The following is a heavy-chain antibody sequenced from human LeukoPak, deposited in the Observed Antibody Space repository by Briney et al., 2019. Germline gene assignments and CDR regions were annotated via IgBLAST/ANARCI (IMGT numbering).Heavy chain of an antibody. CDR1: GFTVSSNY. D-gene: IGHD3-10*01. J-gene: IGHJ6*02. CDR3: ARGTEDTILLWFGESSSIYGMDV. Sequence: PGGSLRLSCAASGFTVSSNYMSWVRQAPGKGLEWVSVIYSGGSTYYADSVKGRFTISRDNSKNTLYLQMNSLRAEDTAVYYCARGTEDTILLWFGESSSIYGMDVWGQGTTVTVPS. V-gene: IGHV3-66*01. CDR2: IYSGGST.